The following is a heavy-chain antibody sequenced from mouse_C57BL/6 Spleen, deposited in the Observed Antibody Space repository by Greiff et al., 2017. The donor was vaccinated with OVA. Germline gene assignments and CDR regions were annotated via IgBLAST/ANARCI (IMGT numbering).Heavy chain of an antibody. CDR3: ARPYYYGSSYYFDY. V-gene: IGHV1-63*01. D-gene: IGHD1-1*01. Sequence: QVPLQQSGAELVRPGTSVKMSCKASGYTFTNYWIGWAKQRPGHGLEWIGDIYPGGGYTNYNEKFKGKATLTADKSSSTAYMQFSSLTSEDSAIYYCARPYYYGSSYYFDYWGQGTTLTVSS. CDR1: GYTFTNYW. J-gene: IGHJ2*01. CDR2: IYPGGGYT.